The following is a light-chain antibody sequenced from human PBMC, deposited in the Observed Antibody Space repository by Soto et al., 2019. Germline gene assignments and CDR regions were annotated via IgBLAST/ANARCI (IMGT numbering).Light chain of an antibody. CDR1: QSVGKNF. Sequence: EIVLTQSPGTLSLSPGERATLSCRASQSVGKNFLAWYQQKPGQAPRFLIYGASRRATGIPDRFSGSGSGTDFTLTISRLEPEDFAVYYCHQYAESPRTFGQGTKVEIK. CDR3: HQYAESPRT. CDR2: GAS. J-gene: IGKJ1*01. V-gene: IGKV3-20*01.